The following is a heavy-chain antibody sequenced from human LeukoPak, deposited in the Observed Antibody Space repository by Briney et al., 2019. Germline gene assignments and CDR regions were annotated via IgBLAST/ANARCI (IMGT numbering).Heavy chain of an antibody. CDR1: GYTFPSYW. D-gene: IGHD3-22*01. V-gene: IGHV5-51*01. CDR3: ARQAYGSHFDAFDI. J-gene: IGHJ3*02. CDR2: IYPGDSDT. Sequence: GESLKISCKGSGYTFPSYWIGWVRQMPGKGLEWMGIIYPGDSDTGYSPSCQGQVTISADKSISTAYLQWSSLKASDTAIYYCARQAYGSHFDAFDIWGQGTMVTVSS.